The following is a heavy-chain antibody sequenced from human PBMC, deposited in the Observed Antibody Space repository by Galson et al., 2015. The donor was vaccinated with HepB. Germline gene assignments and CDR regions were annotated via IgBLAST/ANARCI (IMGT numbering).Heavy chain of an antibody. CDR1: GFTFSGSA. D-gene: IGHD1-26*01. CDR3: TRLVSSWFDP. J-gene: IGHJ5*02. Sequence: SLRLSCAASGFTFSGSAMHWVRQASGKGLEWVGRIGSKGNSYATAYTASVKGRFTISRDDSKKTAYLQMNSLKTEDTAVYYCTRLVSSWFDPWGQGTLVTVSS. CDR2: IGSKGNSYAT. V-gene: IGHV3-73*01.